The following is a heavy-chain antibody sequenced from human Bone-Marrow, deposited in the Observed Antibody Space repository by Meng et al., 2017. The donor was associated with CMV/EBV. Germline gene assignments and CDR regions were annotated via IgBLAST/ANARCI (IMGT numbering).Heavy chain of an antibody. D-gene: IGHD3-22*01. CDR3: ARGVDYYDSSGYYY. CDR1: GGSFSGYY. CDR2: INHSGST. V-gene: IGHV4-34*01. J-gene: IGHJ4*02. Sequence: QGQLQQWGAGLLKPSETLSLPCAVYGGSFSGYYWSWIRQPPGKGLEWIGEINHSGSTNYNPSLKSRVTISVDTSKNQFSLKLSSVTAADTAVYYCARGVDYYDSSGYYYWGQGTLVTVSS.